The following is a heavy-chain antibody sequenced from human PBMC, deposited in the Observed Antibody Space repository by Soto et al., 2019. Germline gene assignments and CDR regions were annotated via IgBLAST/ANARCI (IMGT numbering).Heavy chain of an antibody. CDR2: INHSGST. CDR3: ARGRYSGSYDY. J-gene: IGHJ4*02. V-gene: IGHV4-34*01. D-gene: IGHD1-26*01. Sequence: PSETLSLTCAVYGGSFSGYYWSWIRQPPGKGLEWIGEINHSGSTSYNPSLKSRVTISVDTSKNQFSLKLSSVTAADTAVYYCARGRYSGSYDYWGQGTLVTVSS. CDR1: GGSFSGYY.